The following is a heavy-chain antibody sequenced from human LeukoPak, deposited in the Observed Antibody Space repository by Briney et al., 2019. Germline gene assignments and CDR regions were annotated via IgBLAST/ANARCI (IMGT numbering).Heavy chain of an antibody. V-gene: IGHV4-30-4*01. CDR3: ARQPYDDILAGPGSGFDS. D-gene: IGHD3-9*01. CDR1: GGSIRSTDCY. J-gene: IGHJ4*02. Sequence: SETLSLTCSVSGGSIRSTDCYWSWIRQLPGKGLEWMGYIYYSGTTFYNPSLNSRLTISLDTSKNQISLKLTSVTAADTAMYYCARQPYDDILAGPGSGFDSWGQGTLVTVSS. CDR2: IYYSGTT.